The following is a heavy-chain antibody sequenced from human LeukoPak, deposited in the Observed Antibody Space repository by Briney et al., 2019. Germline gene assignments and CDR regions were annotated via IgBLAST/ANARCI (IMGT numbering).Heavy chain of an antibody. CDR1: GGSMSIYY. D-gene: IGHD2-2*01. J-gene: IGHJ4*02. V-gene: IGHV4-59*01. CDR2: IYYSGST. Sequence: PSETLSLTCTVSGGSMSIYYWSWIRQTPGKGLEWIGYIYYSGSTNYNPSLKSRVTISVDTSKNQFSLKLSSVTAADTAVYYCARDLRGNSCYDYWGQGTLVIVSS. CDR3: ARDLRGNSCYDY.